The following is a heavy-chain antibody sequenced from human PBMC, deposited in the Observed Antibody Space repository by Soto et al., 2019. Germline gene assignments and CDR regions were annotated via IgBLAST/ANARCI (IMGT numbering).Heavy chain of an antibody. Sequence: SETLSLTCIVSGASVTTPTYYWTWIRQPPGQGLEWIGYISNSGSTNYNPSLKSRITISADTSKNQFSLKLSSVTAADTAVYYCATVGIYCSGGSCYTPGNWFDPWGQGTLVTVSS. CDR1: GASVTTPTYY. J-gene: IGHJ5*02. V-gene: IGHV4-61*01. CDR3: ATVGIYCSGGSCYTPGNWFDP. D-gene: IGHD2-15*01. CDR2: ISNSGST.